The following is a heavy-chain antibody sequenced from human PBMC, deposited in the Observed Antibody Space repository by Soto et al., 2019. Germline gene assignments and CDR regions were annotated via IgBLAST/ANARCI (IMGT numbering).Heavy chain of an antibody. Sequence: QVQLQESGPGLVKPSETLSLTCTVPGGSISSYYWSWIRQPAGKGLEWIGRIYTSGSTNYNPSLKSRVTMSVDTSKNQFSLKLSSVTAADTAVYYCARDPTIFGVSVGMDVWGQGTTVTVSS. CDR2: IYTSGST. CDR3: ARDPTIFGVSVGMDV. V-gene: IGHV4-4*07. D-gene: IGHD3-3*01. CDR1: GGSISSYY. J-gene: IGHJ6*02.